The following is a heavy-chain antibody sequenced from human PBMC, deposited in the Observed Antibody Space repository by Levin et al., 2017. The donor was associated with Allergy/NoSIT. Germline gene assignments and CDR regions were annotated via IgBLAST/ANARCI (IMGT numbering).Heavy chain of an antibody. D-gene: IGHD4-23*01. CDR3: VGLGGADRADY. CDR2: IDDEGIGT. Sequence: GGSLRLSCAASGFPFSRYWMYWVRQSPGKGLLWVARIDDEGIGTTYVDSVKGRFVISRDNAENRLFLEMNSLTVADTGRYYCVGLGGADRADYWGRGALVTVSS. V-gene: IGHV3-74*03. CDR1: GFPFSRYW. J-gene: IGHJ4*02.